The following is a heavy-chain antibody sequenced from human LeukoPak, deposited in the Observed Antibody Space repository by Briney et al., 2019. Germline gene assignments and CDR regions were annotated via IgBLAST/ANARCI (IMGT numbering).Heavy chain of an antibody. V-gene: IGHV1-18*01. J-gene: IGHJ5*02. CDR3: ARVVGAKDDNWFDP. CDR1: GGTFSSYA. CDR2: ISAYNGNT. Sequence: GASVKVSCKASGGTFSSYAISWVRQAPGQGLEWMGWISAYNGNTNYAQKLQGRVTMTTDTSTSTAYMELRSLRSDDTAVYYCARVVGAKDDNWFDPWGQGTLVTVSS. D-gene: IGHD1-26*01.